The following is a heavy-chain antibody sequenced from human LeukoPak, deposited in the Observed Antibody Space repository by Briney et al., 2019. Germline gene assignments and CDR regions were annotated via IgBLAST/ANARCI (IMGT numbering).Heavy chain of an antibody. CDR2: VSPNGGST. Sequence: ASVKVSCKASGYSFTDYYMHWVRQAPGQGLEWVGRVSPNGGSTDYAQKFQGRVTMTRDMSINTDYMELSRLRSDDTTVYYCARGGWGSSPYFDYWGQGTLVTVSS. D-gene: IGHD6-6*01. CDR1: GYSFTDYY. J-gene: IGHJ4*02. V-gene: IGHV1-2*02. CDR3: ARGGWGSSPYFDY.